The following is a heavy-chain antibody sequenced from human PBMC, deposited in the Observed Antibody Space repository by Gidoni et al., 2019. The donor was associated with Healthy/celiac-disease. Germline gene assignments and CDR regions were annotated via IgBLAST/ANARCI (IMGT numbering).Heavy chain of an antibody. D-gene: IGHD3-22*01. CDR1: GFTFSSYA. CDR2: ISGSGGST. V-gene: IGHV3-23*01. Sequence: EVQLLESGGGLVQPGGSLRLSCAASGFTFSSYAMSWVRQAPGKGLEWVSAISGSGGSTYYADSVKGRFTISRDNSKNTLYLQMNSLRAEDTAVYYCVQDSSGSPYYFDYWGQGTLVTVSS. CDR3: VQDSSGSPYYFDY. J-gene: IGHJ4*02.